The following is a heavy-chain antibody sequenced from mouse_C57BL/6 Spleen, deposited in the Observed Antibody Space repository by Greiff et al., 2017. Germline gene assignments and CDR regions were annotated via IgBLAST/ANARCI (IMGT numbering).Heavy chain of an antibody. Sequence: EVQLQQSGPELVKPGDSVKISCKASGYSFTGYFMNWVMQSHGKSLAWIGRINPYNGDTFYNQKFKGKATLTVDKSSSTAHMERRSLTSVDSAVYYCSSNNYDYVAWFAYWGQGTLVTVSA. V-gene: IGHV1-20*01. J-gene: IGHJ3*01. D-gene: IGHD2-4*01. CDR2: INPYNGDT. CDR1: GYSFTGYF. CDR3: SSNNYDYVAWFAY.